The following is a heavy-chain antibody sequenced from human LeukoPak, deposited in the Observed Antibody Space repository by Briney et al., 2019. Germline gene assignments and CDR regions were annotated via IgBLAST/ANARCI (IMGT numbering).Heavy chain of an antibody. V-gene: IGHV3-21*04. Sequence: PGGSLRLSCAASGFTFSSYSMNWVRQAPGKGPEWVSSISSSSSYIYYADSVKGRFTISRDNAKNSLYLQMNSLRVEDTAVFYCARDQYDTWSRRGNFDSWGQGTLVIVSS. CDR3: ARDQYDTWSRRGNFDS. D-gene: IGHD3-3*01. CDR2: ISSSSSYI. CDR1: GFTFSSYS. J-gene: IGHJ4*02.